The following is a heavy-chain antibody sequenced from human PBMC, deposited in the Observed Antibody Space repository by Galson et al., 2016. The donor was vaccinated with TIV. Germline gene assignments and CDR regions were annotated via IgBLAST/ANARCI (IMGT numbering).Heavy chain of an antibody. D-gene: IGHD2/OR15-2a*01. CDR2: ISFDGNIE. Sequence: SLRLSCAATGFTFRSFAMHWVRRAPGKGLEWMAVISFDGNIENYAESVKGRFSISRDNSKNTLYLEMNSLRVDDTAVYYCAKTRDSTSRYYFDYWGHGTLVTGSS. CDR1: GFTFRSFA. CDR3: AKTRDSTSRYYFDY. J-gene: IGHJ4*01. V-gene: IGHV3-30*18.